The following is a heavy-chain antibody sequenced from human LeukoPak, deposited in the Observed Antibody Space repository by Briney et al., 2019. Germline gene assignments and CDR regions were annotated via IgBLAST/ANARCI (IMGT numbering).Heavy chain of an antibody. Sequence: PGGSLGLSCSASGFTFSYYAMHWVRQTAGKGLEFVSGISSNGGSTYYADSLKGRFTISRDNSNNTLYLQMSSLRAEDTAVYYCAKGVSSSWSNDAFDIWGQGTMVTVSS. CDR1: GFTFSYYA. CDR3: AKGVSSSWSNDAFDI. J-gene: IGHJ3*02. V-gene: IGHV3-64D*09. D-gene: IGHD6-13*01. CDR2: ISSNGGST.